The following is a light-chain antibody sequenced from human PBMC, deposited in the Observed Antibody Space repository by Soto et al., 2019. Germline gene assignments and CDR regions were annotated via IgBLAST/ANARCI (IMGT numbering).Light chain of an antibody. CDR3: QQYNTYWT. V-gene: IGKV1-5*01. Sequence: DIQMTQSPSTLSASVGDTVTITCRASQTISGWLAWYQQRPGKAPNLLIFDASTLESGVPSRFSGSGSGTEFTLTLSSLQPDDFATYYCQQYNTYWTFGQGTKVDIK. CDR2: DAS. CDR1: QTISGW. J-gene: IGKJ1*01.